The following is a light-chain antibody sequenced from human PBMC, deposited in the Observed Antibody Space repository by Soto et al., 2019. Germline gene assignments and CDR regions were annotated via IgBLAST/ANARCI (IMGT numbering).Light chain of an antibody. CDR3: QQYGSSPPYT. J-gene: IGKJ2*01. Sequence: EIVLTQSPATLSLSPGESATLSCRATRSVSSYLAWYQQKPGQAPRLLIYGASTRATGIPARFSGSGSGTDFTLTISSLEPEDFAVYYCQQYGSSPPYTFGQGTKVDIK. CDR1: RSVSSY. V-gene: IGKV3-20*01. CDR2: GAS.